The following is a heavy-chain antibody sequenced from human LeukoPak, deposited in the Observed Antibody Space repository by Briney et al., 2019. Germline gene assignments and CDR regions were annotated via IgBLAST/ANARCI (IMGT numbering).Heavy chain of an antibody. D-gene: IGHD3-10*01. CDR3: AKNPNSYGSGSYYNVPWFDP. V-gene: IGHV3-30*18. Sequence: GGSLRLSCAASGFTFSSYGMHWVRQAPGKGLEWVAVISYDGSNKYYADSVKGRFTISRDNSKNTLYLQMNSLRAEDTAVYYCAKNPNSYGSGSYYNVPWFDPWGQGTLVTVSS. J-gene: IGHJ5*02. CDR1: GFTFSSYG. CDR2: ISYDGSNK.